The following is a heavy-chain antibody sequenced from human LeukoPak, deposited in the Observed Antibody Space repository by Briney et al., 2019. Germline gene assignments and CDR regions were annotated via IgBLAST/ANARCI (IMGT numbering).Heavy chain of an antibody. V-gene: IGHV3-7*01. CDR3: ADGEGRPLNY. CDR1: GFTFSSYW. CDR2: IKEDGSEK. J-gene: IGHJ4*02. D-gene: IGHD3-3*01. Sequence: PGGSLRLSCAASGFTFSSYWTSWVRQAPGKGLEWVANIKEDGSEKYYVDSVKGRFAISRDNAKNSLYLQMNSLRAEDTAVYYCADGEGRPLNYWGRGILVTVSS.